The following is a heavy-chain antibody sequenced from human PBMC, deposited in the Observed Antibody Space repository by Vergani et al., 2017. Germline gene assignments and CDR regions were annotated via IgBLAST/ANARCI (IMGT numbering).Heavy chain of an antibody. V-gene: IGHV3-21*01. CDR1: GFTFSSYS. CDR3: ARVSSYYGSGSPYFDY. J-gene: IGHJ4*02. CDR2: ISSSSSYI. D-gene: IGHD3-10*01. Sequence: EVQLVESGGGLVKPGGSLRLSCAASGFTFSSYSMNWVRQAPGKGLEWVSSISSSSSYIYYADSVKGRFTISRDNSKNTLYLQMNSLRAEDTAVYYCARVSSYYGSGSPYFDYWGQGTLVTVSS.